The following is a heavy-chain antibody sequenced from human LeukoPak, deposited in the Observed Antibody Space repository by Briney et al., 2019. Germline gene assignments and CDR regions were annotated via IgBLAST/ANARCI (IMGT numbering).Heavy chain of an antibody. CDR3: ARSGNYDFWSGYSHWFDP. CDR1: GGSVSSGSYY. Sequence: SETLSLTCTVSGGSVSSGSYYWSWIRQPPGKGLEWIGYIYYSGSTNYNLSLKSRVTISVDTSKNQFSLKLSSVTAADTAVYYCARSGNYDFWSGYSHWFDPWGQGTLVTVSS. J-gene: IGHJ5*02. V-gene: IGHV4-61*01. CDR2: IYYSGST. D-gene: IGHD3-3*01.